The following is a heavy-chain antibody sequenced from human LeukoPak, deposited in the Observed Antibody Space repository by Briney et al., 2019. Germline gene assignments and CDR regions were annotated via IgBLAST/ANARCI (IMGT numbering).Heavy chain of an antibody. D-gene: IGHD2-15*01. V-gene: IGHV4-39*02. CDR2: IHYGGST. CDR3: AREAVPVGSHCSGGSCWDQDAFDI. Sequence: SETLSLTCTVSGDSIGGSPYYWGWIRQPPGKGLEWIGSIHYGGSTYYTPSLKSPVTISVDRSKNQMSLTINSVTAADTAVYYCAREAVPVGSHCSGGSCWDQDAFDIWGQGTMVTVSS. J-gene: IGHJ3*02. CDR1: GDSIGGSPYY.